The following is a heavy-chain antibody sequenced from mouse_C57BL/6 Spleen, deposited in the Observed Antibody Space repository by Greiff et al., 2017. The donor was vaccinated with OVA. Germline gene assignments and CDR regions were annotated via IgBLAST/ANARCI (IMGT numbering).Heavy chain of an antibody. J-gene: IGHJ2*01. CDR3: ARSFDYFDY. Sequence: QVQLKQSGAELVKPGASVKMSCKASGYTFTSYWITWVKQRPGQGLEWIGDIYPGSGSTNYNEKFKSKATLTVDTSSSTAYMQLSSLTSEDSAVYYCARSFDYFDYWGQGTTLTVSS. CDR1: GYTFTSYW. CDR2: IYPGSGST. V-gene: IGHV1-55*01.